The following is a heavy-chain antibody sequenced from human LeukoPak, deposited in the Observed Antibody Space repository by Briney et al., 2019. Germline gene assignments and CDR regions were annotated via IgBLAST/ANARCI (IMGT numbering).Heavy chain of an antibody. D-gene: IGHD4-23*01. V-gene: IGHV3-30*18. CDR3: ANLLRWEPY. CDR2: ISYDGSNK. J-gene: IGHJ4*02. CDR1: GFTFSGYG. Sequence: PGGSLRLSCAASGFTFSGYGMHWVRQAPGKGLEWVAVISYDGSNKYYADSVKGRFTISRDNSKNTLYLQMNSLRAEDTAVYYCANLLRWEPYWGQGTLVTVSS.